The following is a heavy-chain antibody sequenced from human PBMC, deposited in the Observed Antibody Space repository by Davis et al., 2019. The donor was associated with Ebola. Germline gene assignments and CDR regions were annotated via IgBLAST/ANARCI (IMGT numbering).Heavy chain of an antibody. CDR2: ISYDGSNK. Sequence: PGGSLRLSCAASGFTFSSYAMHWVRQAPGKGLGWVAVISYDGSNKYYADSVKGRFTISRDNSKNTLYLQMNSLRAEDTAVYYCASGVAVAGYFDYWGQGTLVTVSS. D-gene: IGHD6-13*01. CDR3: ASGVAVAGYFDY. V-gene: IGHV3-30-3*01. CDR1: GFTFSSYA. J-gene: IGHJ4*02.